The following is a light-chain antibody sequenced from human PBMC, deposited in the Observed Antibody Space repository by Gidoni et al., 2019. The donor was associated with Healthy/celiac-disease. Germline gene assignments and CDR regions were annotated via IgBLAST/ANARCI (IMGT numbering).Light chain of an antibody. J-gene: IGKJ2*01. CDR2: GAS. CDR1: QSVSSSY. CDR3: QQYGSSSYT. V-gene: IGKV3-20*01. Sequence: EIVLTPSPGTLSVSPGERATLSCRASQSVSSSYLAWYQQKPGQAPRLLIYGASSRATGIPDRFSGSGSGTDFTLTISRLEPEDFAVYYCQQYGSSSYTFGQGTKLEIK.